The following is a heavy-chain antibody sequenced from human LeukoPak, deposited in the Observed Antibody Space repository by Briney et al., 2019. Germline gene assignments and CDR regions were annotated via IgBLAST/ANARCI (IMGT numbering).Heavy chain of an antibody. D-gene: IGHD5-24*01. CDR2: IYYSGRT. Sequence: SETLSLTCTVSGGSISSSTYYWGWIRQPPGKGLEWIGSIYYSGRTYYNPSLKSRVTISVDTSKKQFSLKLSSVTAADTAVYYCARQRWLQPTFDYWGQGTLVTVSS. V-gene: IGHV4-39*01. CDR1: GGSISSSTYY. J-gene: IGHJ4*02. CDR3: ARQRWLQPTFDY.